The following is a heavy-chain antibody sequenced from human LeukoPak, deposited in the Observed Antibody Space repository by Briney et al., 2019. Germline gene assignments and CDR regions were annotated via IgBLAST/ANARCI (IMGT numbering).Heavy chain of an antibody. Sequence: PSETLSLTCIVSGGSISSSPLYWGWIRQPPGEGLEWIGSIYNSGTTYYNPSLKSRITISIDMSRDQFSLKLSSVTAADTGVYYCARSVALAGTSHWGYWGQGSLVTVSS. CDR2: IYNSGTT. J-gene: IGHJ4*02. D-gene: IGHD7-27*01. V-gene: IGHV4-39*01. CDR1: GGSISSSPLY. CDR3: ARSVALAGTSHWGY.